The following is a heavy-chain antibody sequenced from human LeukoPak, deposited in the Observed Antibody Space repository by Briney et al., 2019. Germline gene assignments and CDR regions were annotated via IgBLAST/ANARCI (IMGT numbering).Heavy chain of an antibody. V-gene: IGHV3-30*02. J-gene: IGHJ4*02. D-gene: IGHD2-15*01. CDR2: IQYDGSNR. CDR3: AKGGYCSGGSCYSFDY. CDR1: GFTFSSYG. Sequence: GGSLRLSCAASGFTFSSYGMHWVRQAPGKGLEWVAFIQYDGSNRYYADSVKGRFTISRDNSKNTLYLQMNSLRAEDTAVYYCAKGGYCSGGSCYSFDYWGQGTLVTVSS.